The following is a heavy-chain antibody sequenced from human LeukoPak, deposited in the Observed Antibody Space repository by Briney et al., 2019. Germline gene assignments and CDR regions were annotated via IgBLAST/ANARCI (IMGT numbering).Heavy chain of an antibody. Sequence: GGSLRLSCAASGFTFSSYGMHWVRQAPGKGLEWVAVIWYDGSNKQYADSVKGRFTISRDNSKNTLYLQMNSLRAEDTAVYYCAKGGESVYGDPFDYWGQGTLVTVSS. CDR1: GFTFSSYG. CDR3: AKGGESVYGDPFDY. J-gene: IGHJ4*02. D-gene: IGHD4-17*01. V-gene: IGHV3-33*06. CDR2: IWYDGSNK.